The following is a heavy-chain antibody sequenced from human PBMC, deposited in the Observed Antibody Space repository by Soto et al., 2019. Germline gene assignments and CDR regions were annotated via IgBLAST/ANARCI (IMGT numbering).Heavy chain of an antibody. Sequence: ASVKVSCKASGYTFTSYAMHWVRHAPGQRLEWMGWINAGNGNTKYSQKFQGRVTITRDTSASTAYMELSSLRSEDTAVYYCARDGPGIAAAGTENWFDPWGQGTLVTVSS. D-gene: IGHD6-13*01. CDR3: ARDGPGIAAAGTENWFDP. J-gene: IGHJ5*02. CDR2: INAGNGNT. CDR1: GYTFTSYA. V-gene: IGHV1-3*01.